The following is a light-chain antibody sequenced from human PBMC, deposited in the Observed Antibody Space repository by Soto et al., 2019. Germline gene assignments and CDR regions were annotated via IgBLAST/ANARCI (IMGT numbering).Light chain of an antibody. CDR3: QVWNINTDNYV. CDR2: DDN. V-gene: IGLV3-21*02. CDR1: NIGSTS. Sequence: SYELTQPPSVSVAPGQTARITCGGNNIGSTSVHWYQQRPGQAPVLVVYDDNDRPSGIPERFSGSNSENTATLTITRVEAGDEADYYCQVWNINTDNYVFGNGTKLT. J-gene: IGLJ1*01.